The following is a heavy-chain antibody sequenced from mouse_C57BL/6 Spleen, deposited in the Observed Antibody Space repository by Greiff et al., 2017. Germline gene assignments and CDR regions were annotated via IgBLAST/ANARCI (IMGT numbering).Heavy chain of an antibody. CDR2: INPDSSTI. Sequence: EVQRLESGGGLVHPGGSLQLSCAASGIDFSRYWMSWVRRAPGPGLEWIGEINPDSSTINYAPSLKDKFIISRDNAKNTLYLQMRKVRSEDTALYYSARPGRDDHGVGAMDYWGQGTSVTVSS. CDR3: ARPGRDDHGVGAMDY. V-gene: IGHV4-1*01. CDR1: GIDFSRYW. D-gene: IGHD2-4*01. J-gene: IGHJ4*01.